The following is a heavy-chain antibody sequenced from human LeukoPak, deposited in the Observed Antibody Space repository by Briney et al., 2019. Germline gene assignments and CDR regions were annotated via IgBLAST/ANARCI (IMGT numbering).Heavy chain of an antibody. CDR3: ARAIRDLNSGYSHLPVRKSYYFDY. CDR1: GYTFTSYD. J-gene: IGHJ4*02. D-gene: IGHD3-22*01. Sequence: ASVKVSCKASGYTFTSYDINWVRQATGQGLEWMGWMNPNSGNTGYAQKFQGRVTMTRNTSISTAYMELSSLRSEDTAVYYCARAIRDLNSGYSHLPVRKSYYFDYWGQGTLVTVSS. CDR2: MNPNSGNT. V-gene: IGHV1-8*01.